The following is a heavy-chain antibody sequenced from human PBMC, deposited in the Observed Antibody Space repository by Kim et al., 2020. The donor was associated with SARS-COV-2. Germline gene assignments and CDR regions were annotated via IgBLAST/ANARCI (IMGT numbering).Heavy chain of an antibody. J-gene: IGHJ4*02. Sequence: TPSLKSRVTISVDKSKNQFSLKLSSVTAADTAVYYCARDSSGSFSSPFDYWGQGTLVTVSS. D-gene: IGHD1-26*01. CDR3: ARDSSGSFSSPFDY. V-gene: IGHV4-4*02.